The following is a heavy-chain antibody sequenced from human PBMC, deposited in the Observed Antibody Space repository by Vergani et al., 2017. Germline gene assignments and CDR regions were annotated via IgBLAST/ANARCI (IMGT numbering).Heavy chain of an antibody. V-gene: IGHV3-15*04. CDR2: FEALADGGRI. J-gene: IGHJ4*02. CDR3: TADLYLSSGYCCDY. D-gene: IGHD3-22*01. CDR1: GFTFSSYA. Sequence: VQLVESGGGVVQPGRSLRLSCAASGFTFSSYAMHWVRQVPGKGLEWVGRFEALADGGRITYGAPVKGRFSLSRDDSENRFYLHMNSLKVEDTGIYYCTADLYLSSGYCCDYWGPGTLVTVSS.